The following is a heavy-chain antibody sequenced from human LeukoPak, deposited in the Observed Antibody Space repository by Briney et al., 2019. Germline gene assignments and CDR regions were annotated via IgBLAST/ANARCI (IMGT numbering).Heavy chain of an antibody. Sequence: TGGSLRFSCAASGFTFSDYYMNWIRQAPGKGLEWVSYISSSGSTIYYADSVKGRFTISRDNAKNSLYLQMNSLRAEDTAVYYCARDVNLYYDYVWGSSYWGQGTLVTVSS. CDR3: ARDVNLYYDYVWGSSY. J-gene: IGHJ4*02. V-gene: IGHV3-11*04. CDR2: ISSSGSTI. D-gene: IGHD3-16*01. CDR1: GFTFSDYY.